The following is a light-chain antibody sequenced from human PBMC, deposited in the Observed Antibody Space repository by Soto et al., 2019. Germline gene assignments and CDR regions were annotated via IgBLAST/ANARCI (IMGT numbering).Light chain of an antibody. CDR3: TSYTSGSTLVI. CDR1: SSDVGGYNY. Sequence: SALTQPASVSGSPGQSITLSCTGTSSDVGGYNYVSWHQHHPGKAPKLMIYDVTNRPSGVSNRFSGSKSGNTASLTISGLQAEDEADYYCTSYTSGSTLVIFGGGTKVTVL. J-gene: IGLJ2*01. V-gene: IGLV2-14*03. CDR2: DVT.